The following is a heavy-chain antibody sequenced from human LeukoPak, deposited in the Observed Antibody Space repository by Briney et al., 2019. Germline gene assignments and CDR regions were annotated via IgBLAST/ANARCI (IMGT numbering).Heavy chain of an antibody. Sequence: GGSLRLSCAASGFTFSRYAMSWVRQAPGKGLEWVSAISGSGGSTYYADSVKGRFTISRDNSKNTLYLQMNSLRAEDTAVYYCAKALYCSGGSCYAPYFDYWGQGTLVTVSS. J-gene: IGHJ4*02. V-gene: IGHV3-23*01. D-gene: IGHD2-15*01. CDR3: AKALYCSGGSCYAPYFDY. CDR2: ISGSGGST. CDR1: GFTFSRYA.